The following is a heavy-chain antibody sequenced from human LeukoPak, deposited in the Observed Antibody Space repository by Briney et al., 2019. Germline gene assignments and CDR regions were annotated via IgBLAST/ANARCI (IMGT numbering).Heavy chain of an antibody. Sequence: GASVTVSCKASGYTFTSYAMNWVRRAPGQGLEWMGWINTNTGNPTYAQGFTGRFVFSLDTSVSTAYLQISSLKAEDTAVYYCAREDGDSNYDGGDYWGQGTLVTVSS. V-gene: IGHV7-4-1*02. CDR3: AREDGDSNYDGGDY. D-gene: IGHD4-11*01. CDR2: INTNTGNP. CDR1: GYTFTSYA. J-gene: IGHJ4*02.